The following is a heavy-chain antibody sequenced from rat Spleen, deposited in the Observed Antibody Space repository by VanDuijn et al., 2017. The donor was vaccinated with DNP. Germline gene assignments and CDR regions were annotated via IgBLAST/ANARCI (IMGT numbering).Heavy chain of an antibody. D-gene: IGHD1-1*01. CDR3: ARSGDYYYSGPGWFAY. CDR1: GFTFSDYA. J-gene: IGHJ3*01. CDR2: IFYDDSRT. V-gene: IGHV5-17*01. Sequence: EVQLVESGGGLVQPGNSLKLSCAASGFTFSDYAMAWVRQSPKKGLEWVAAIFYDDSRTYYRDSVKGRFTISRDNTKNTLYLQMNSLRSEDTATYYCARSGDYYYSGPGWFAYWGQGTLVTVSS.